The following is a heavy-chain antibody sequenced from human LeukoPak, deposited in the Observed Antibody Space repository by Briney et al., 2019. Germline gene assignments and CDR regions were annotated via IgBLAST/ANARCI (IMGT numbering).Heavy chain of an antibody. D-gene: IGHD6-13*01. Sequence: SVKFSCKASGDTFTSYGISWVRQAPGQGLEWMGGIIPIFGTANYPQKFRGRVTITADESTSTAYMELSSLRSEDTAVYYCARGVWDFDYWGQRTLVTVSS. CDR3: ARGVWDFDY. CDR1: GDTFTSYG. V-gene: IGHV1-69*13. J-gene: IGHJ4*02. CDR2: IIPIFGTA.